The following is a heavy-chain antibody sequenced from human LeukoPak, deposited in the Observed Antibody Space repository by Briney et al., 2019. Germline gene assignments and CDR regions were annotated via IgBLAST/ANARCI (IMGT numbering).Heavy chain of an antibody. CDR3: ARRLLYYYGSGSYLDAFDI. CDR1: GYTFTSYD. V-gene: IGHV1-8*01. CDR2: MNPNSGNT. J-gene: IGHJ3*02. D-gene: IGHD3-10*01. Sequence: ASVKVSCKASGYTFTSYDINWVRQATGQGLEWMGWMNPNSGNTGYAQKFQGRVTMTRNTSISTAYMELSSLRSEDTAVYYCARRLLYYYGSGSYLDAFDIWGQGTMVTVSS.